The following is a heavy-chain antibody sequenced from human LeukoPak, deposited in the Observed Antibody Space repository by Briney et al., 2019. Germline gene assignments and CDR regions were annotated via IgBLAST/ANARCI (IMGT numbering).Heavy chain of an antibody. CDR2: ISAYNGNT. CDR1: GYTFTSYG. Sequence: PGASVKVSCKASGYTFTSYGIIWVRQAPGQGLEWMGWISAYNGNTNYAQKLQGRVTMTTDTSTSTAYMELRSLRSDDTALYYCARWLRGYNDWFDPWGQGTLVTVSS. V-gene: IGHV1-18*01. J-gene: IGHJ5*02. CDR3: ARWLRGYNDWFDP. D-gene: IGHD3-22*01.